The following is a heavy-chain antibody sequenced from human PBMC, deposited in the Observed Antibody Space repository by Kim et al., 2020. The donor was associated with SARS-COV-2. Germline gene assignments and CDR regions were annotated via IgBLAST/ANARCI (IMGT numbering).Heavy chain of an antibody. J-gene: IGHJ4*02. Sequence: VKGRFTISRDNAKNTLYLQMNSLGAEDTAVYYCARDLYSSGWYGGYYFDYWGQGTLVTVSS. D-gene: IGHD6-19*01. V-gene: IGHV3-74*01. CDR3: ARDLYSSGWYGGYYFDY.